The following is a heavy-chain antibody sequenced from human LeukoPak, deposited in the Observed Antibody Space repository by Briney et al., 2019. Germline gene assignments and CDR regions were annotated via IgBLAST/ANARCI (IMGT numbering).Heavy chain of an antibody. V-gene: IGHV3-7*01. D-gene: IGHD3-22*01. CDR2: IKQDGSEK. Sequence: GGSLRLSCAASGFTFSNYWMSWVRQAPGKGLEWVANIKQDGSEKYYVDSVRGRFTISRDNAKISLYLQMNSLRAEDTAVYYCATYSSLNRREFQYWGQGTLLTVSS. J-gene: IGHJ1*01. CDR1: GFTFSNYW. CDR3: ATYSSLNRREFQY.